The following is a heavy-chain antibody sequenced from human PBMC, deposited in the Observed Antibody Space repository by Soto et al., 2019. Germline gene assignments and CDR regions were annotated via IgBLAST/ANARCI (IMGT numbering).Heavy chain of an antibody. CDR2: IQSGGTT. CDR3: ARDDVLCDGGRCYGIPLDV. V-gene: IGHV3-66*01. Sequence: PGGPMRVSWAAAGLHVSNKCITWVRKATGKGLEWVSLIQSGGTTYYADSVKGRFTISRDTSENTLHLQMDSLRVEDTAVYYCARDDVLCDGGRCYGIPLDVWSKGTTVTVSS. J-gene: IGHJ6*04. CDR1: GLHVSNKC. D-gene: IGHD2-15*01.